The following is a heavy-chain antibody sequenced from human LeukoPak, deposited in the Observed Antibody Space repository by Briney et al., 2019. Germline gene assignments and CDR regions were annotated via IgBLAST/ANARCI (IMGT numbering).Heavy chain of an antibody. CDR1: GGTFSSYA. CDR2: IILIFGTA. Sequence: ASVKVSCKASGGTFSSYAISWVRQAPGQGLEWMGRIILIFGTANYAQKFQGRVTITTDESTSTAYMELSSLRSEDTAVYYCARAMIAGLGWFDPWGQGTLVTVSS. V-gene: IGHV1-69*05. D-gene: IGHD3-22*01. CDR3: ARAMIAGLGWFDP. J-gene: IGHJ5*02.